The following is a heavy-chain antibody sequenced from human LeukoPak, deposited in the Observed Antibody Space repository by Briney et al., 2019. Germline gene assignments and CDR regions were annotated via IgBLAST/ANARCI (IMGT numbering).Heavy chain of an antibody. CDR2: IYYSGST. D-gene: IGHD6-19*01. CDR3: AKGIAVAGPLRSYYFDY. V-gene: IGHV4-31*03. CDR1: GGSISSGGYY. Sequence: SETLSLTCTVSGGSISSGGYYWSWIRQHPGKGLEWIVYIYYSGSTYYNPSLKSRVTISVDTSKNQFSLKLSSVTAADTAVYYCAKGIAVAGPLRSYYFDYWGQGTLVTVSS. J-gene: IGHJ4*02.